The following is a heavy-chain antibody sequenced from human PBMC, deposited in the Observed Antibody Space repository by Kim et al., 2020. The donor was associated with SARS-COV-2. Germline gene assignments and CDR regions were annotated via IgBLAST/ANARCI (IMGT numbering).Heavy chain of an antibody. CDR2: IKQDGSEK. D-gene: IGHD1-26*01. V-gene: IGHV3-7*01. CDR1: GFTFSTYW. CDR3: ARDRWELLNDY. J-gene: IGHJ4*02. Sequence: GGSLRLSCAASGFTFSTYWMSWVRQAPGKGLEWVANIKQDGSEKYYVDSVKGRFTISRDNAKNSLYLQMHSLRAEDTAVYYCARDRWELLNDYWGQGTLVTVSS.